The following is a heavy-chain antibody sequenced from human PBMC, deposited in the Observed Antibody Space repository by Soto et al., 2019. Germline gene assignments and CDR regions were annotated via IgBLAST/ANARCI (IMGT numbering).Heavy chain of an antibody. V-gene: IGHV3-23*01. Sequence: GGSLRLSCAASGFTFSSYAMSWVRQAPGKGLEWVSAISGSGGSTYYADSVKGRFTISRDNSKNTLYLQMNSLRAEDTAVYYCAKTSNYDILTGPGYYMDVWGKGTTVTVSS. J-gene: IGHJ6*03. CDR3: AKTSNYDILTGPGYYMDV. D-gene: IGHD3-9*01. CDR1: GFTFSSYA. CDR2: ISGSGGST.